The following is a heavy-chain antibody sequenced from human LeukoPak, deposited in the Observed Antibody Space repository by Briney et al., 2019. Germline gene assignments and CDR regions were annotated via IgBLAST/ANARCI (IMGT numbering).Heavy chain of an antibody. J-gene: IGHJ6*02. CDR1: GFTFSSYA. D-gene: IGHD6-13*01. CDR3: ARDRRQQLLYYYYGMDV. V-gene: IGHV3-30-3*01. Sequence: PPGGSLRLSCAASGFTFSSYAMHWVRQAPGKGLEWAAVISYDGSNKYYADSVKGRFTISRDNSKNTLYLQMNSLRAEDTAVYYCARDRRQQLLYYYYGMDVWGQGTTVTVSS. CDR2: ISYDGSNK.